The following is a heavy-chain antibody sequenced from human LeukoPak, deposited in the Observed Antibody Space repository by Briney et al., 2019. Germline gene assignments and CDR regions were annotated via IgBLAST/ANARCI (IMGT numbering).Heavy chain of an antibody. CDR1: GGSISSGGYS. CDR2: IYTSGST. D-gene: IGHD3-22*01. J-gene: IGHJ4*02. CDR3: ARDYYDSSGYYD. Sequence: PSQTLSLTCAVSGGSISSGGYSWSWIRQPAGKGLEWIGRIYTSGSTNYNPSLKSRVTMSVDTSKNQFSLKLSSVTAADTAVYYCARDYYDSSGYYDWGQGTLVTVSS. V-gene: IGHV4-61*02.